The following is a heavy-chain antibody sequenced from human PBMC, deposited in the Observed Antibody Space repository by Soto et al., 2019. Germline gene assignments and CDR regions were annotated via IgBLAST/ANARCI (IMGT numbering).Heavy chain of an antibody. D-gene: IGHD4-4*01. CDR1: GFTFENYA. CDR3: AKDKVYSNYQYYFAS. J-gene: IGHJ4*02. V-gene: IGHV3-9*01. CDR2: ISWKSGSI. Sequence: EVQLVESGGGWVQPGRSLRLSCAASGFTFENYAMHWVRQGPGKGLEWVAGISWKSGSIGYADSVMGRFTISRDNAKNSLYLQMNSLRPEDTALYYCAKDKVYSNYQYYFASWGQGTLVTVSS.